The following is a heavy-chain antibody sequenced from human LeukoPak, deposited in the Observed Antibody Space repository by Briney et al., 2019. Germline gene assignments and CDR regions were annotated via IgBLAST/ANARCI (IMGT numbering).Heavy chain of an antibody. Sequence: GGSLRLSCAASGFTVSSNYMSWVRQAPGKGLEWVSVIYSGGSTYYADSVKGRFTISRDNSKNTLYLQMNSLRAEDTAVYYCAKRMVRGVPDYWGQGTLVTVSS. D-gene: IGHD3-10*01. CDR2: IYSGGST. CDR3: AKRMVRGVPDY. V-gene: IGHV3-53*01. J-gene: IGHJ4*02. CDR1: GFTVSSNY.